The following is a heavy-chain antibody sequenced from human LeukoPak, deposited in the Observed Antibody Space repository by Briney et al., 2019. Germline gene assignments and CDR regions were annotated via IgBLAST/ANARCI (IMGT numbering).Heavy chain of an antibody. V-gene: IGHV3-23*01. CDR2: ISGSGGST. CDR1: GFTFSSYA. J-gene: IGHJ4*02. Sequence: GGSLRLSCAASGFTFSSYAMSWVGEAPGKGLEGVSAISGSGGSTYYADSVKGRFTISRDNSKNTLYLQMNSLRAEDTAVYYCARRRGITIFGVVNGWSSNVSPFDYWGQGTLVTVSS. CDR3: ARRRGITIFGVVNGWSSNVSPFDY. D-gene: IGHD3-3*01.